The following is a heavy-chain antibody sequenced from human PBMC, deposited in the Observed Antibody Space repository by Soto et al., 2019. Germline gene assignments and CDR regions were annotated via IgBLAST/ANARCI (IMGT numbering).Heavy chain of an antibody. Sequence: PSETLSLTCAVSGGSISSSNWWSWVRQPPGKGLEWIGDSYHTGSTNYNPSLKSRVTISVDKSKNQFSLKLGSVTAADTAVYYCARAPGVIIGYDYWGQGTLVP. D-gene: IGHD3-10*01. J-gene: IGHJ4*02. CDR2: SYHTGST. V-gene: IGHV4-4*02. CDR1: GGSISSSNW. CDR3: ARAPGVIIGYDY.